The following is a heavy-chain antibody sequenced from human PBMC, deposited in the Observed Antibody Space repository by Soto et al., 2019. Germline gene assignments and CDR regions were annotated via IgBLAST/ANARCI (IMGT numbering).Heavy chain of an antibody. CDR1: GYTFTSYG. J-gene: IGHJ4*02. Sequence: GASVKVSCKTSGYTFTSYGISWVRQAPGQGLEWMGWISAYNGNTNYAQKLQGRVTMTTDTSTSTAYMELRSLRSDDTAVYYCARVLLWFGESNYYFDYWGQGTLVTVSS. CDR2: ISAYNGNT. CDR3: ARVLLWFGESNYYFDY. V-gene: IGHV1-18*01. D-gene: IGHD3-10*01.